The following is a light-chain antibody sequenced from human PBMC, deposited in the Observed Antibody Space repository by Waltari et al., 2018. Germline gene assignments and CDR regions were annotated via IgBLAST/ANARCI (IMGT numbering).Light chain of an antibody. CDR1: SPNIGTSL. CDR3: ATWDNSLTAVV. J-gene: IGLJ2*01. Sequence: QSVLTPPPSVSAAPGQKVTISCSGSSPNIGTSLVHWYHQLPGATPKLLIYDNYKRPSGIPDRFSASKSGTSATLDITGLQIGDEADYYCATWDNSLTAVVFGGGTKLTVL. V-gene: IGLV1-51*01. CDR2: DNY.